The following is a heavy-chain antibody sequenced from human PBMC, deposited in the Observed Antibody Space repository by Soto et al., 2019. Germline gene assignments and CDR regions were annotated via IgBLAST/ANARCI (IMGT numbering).Heavy chain of an antibody. V-gene: IGHV3-48*01. J-gene: IGHJ6*03. Sequence: GGSLTLSCQAAGLCITTCSMNWVRQGPGKGLEWVSYIAGTTIYYADSVKGRFTISRDNAKTSLYLQMNSLRAEDTAVYYCARLPPSGGWYYYMDVWGQGTTVTVSS. CDR2: IAGTTI. D-gene: IGHD6-19*01. CDR1: GLCITTCS. CDR3: ARLPPSGGWYYYMDV.